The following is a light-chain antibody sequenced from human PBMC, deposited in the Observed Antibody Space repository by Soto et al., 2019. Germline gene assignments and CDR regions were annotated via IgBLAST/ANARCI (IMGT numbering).Light chain of an antibody. CDR2: EVS. V-gene: IGLV2-14*01. J-gene: IGLJ1*01. Sequence: QSVLTQPASVSGSPGQSITISCTGTSSDVGGYNYVSWYQQHPGKAPKLMIYEVSNRPSGVSNRFSGSKSGNTASLTISGLQAEGEADYYCSSYTSSRTPYVFGTGTKGTVL. CDR3: SSYTSSRTPYV. CDR1: SSDVGGYNY.